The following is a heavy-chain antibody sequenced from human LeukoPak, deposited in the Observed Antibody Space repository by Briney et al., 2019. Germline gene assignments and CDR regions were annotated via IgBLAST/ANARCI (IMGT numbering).Heavy chain of an antibody. CDR2: IWYDGSNK. D-gene: IGHD1-1*01. CDR1: GLTFSSYG. Sequence: GGSLRLSCAASGLTFSSYGMHWVRQAPGKGLEWVAVIWYDGSNKYYADSVKGRFTISRDNSKNTLYLQMNSLRAEDTAVYYCARDSASTWNDYWGQGTLVTVSS. V-gene: IGHV3-33*01. J-gene: IGHJ4*02. CDR3: ARDSASTWNDY.